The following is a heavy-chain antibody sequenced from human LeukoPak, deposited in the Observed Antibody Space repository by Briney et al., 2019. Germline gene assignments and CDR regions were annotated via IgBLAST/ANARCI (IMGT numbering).Heavy chain of an antibody. CDR3: AFVVDTAMVIFDY. V-gene: IGHV1-2*06. J-gene: IGHJ4*02. CDR1: GYTFTGYY. CDR2: INPNSGGT. D-gene: IGHD5-18*01. Sequence: APVKVSCKASGYTFTGYYMHWVRQAPGQGLEWMGRINPNSGGTNYAQKFQGRVTMTRDTSISTAYMELSRLRSDDTAVYYCAFVVDTAMVIFDYWGQGTLVTVSS.